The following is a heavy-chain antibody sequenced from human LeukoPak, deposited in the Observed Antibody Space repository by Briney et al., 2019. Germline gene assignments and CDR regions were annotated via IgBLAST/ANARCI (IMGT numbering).Heavy chain of an antibody. J-gene: IGHJ4*02. CDR2: ISSSSSYR. CDR1: GFTFSRYS. V-gene: IGHV3-21*01. CDR3: MSYAGRSDDY. Sequence: GGSLRLPCAASGFTFSRYSMNWVRQAPGKGLEWVSSISSSSSYRYYADSVKGRFTISRDNAKNSLRLQMNSLRAEDTAVYYCMSYAGRSDDYWGQGTLVTVSS. D-gene: IGHD3-16*01.